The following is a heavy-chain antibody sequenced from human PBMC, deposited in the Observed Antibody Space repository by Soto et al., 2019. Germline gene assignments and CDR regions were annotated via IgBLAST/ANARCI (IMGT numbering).Heavy chain of an antibody. CDR3: AKDKSTGEYSYYRYMDV. V-gene: IGHV3-9*01. J-gene: IGHJ6*03. CDR2: ISWNSGQL. D-gene: IGHD4-17*01. Sequence: EVLLVESGGGLVQPDRPLRLSCAASGFNFENYAMHWVRQAPGKGLEWVSAISWNSGQLDYAGSVRGRFTISRDNGKNALYLEMNSLRPDDTALYFCAKDKSTGEYSYYRYMDVWGRGTTVIVPS. CDR1: GFNFENYA.